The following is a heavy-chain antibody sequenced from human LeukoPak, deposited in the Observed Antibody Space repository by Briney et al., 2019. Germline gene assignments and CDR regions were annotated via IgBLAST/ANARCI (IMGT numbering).Heavy chain of an antibody. Sequence: SETLSLTCNVSGASMSNYYWVWIRKPPGKGLEWIGSIYHSGTTYSGSTYYNPSLKSRVTISLDTSKNQFSLKLSSVTAADTAVYYCARVMATSYYYYYMDVWGKGTTVTVSS. CDR3: ARVMATSYYYYYMDV. J-gene: IGHJ6*03. D-gene: IGHD5-24*01. CDR2: IYHSGTTYSGST. V-gene: IGHV4-39*07. CDR1: GASMSNYY.